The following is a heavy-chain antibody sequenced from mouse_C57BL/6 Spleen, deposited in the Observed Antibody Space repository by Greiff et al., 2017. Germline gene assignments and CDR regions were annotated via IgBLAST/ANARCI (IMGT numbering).Heavy chain of an antibody. D-gene: IGHD1-1*01. CDR3: ASGSNYPFDY. CDR1: GYTFTSYW. CDR2: IDPSDSET. V-gene: IGHV1-52*01. Sequence: QVQLKQPGAELVRPGSSVKLSCKASGYTFTSYWMHWVKQRPIQGLEWIGNIDPSDSETHYNQKFKDKATLTVDKSSSTAYMQLSSLTSEDSAVYYCASGSNYPFDYWGQGTTLTVSS. J-gene: IGHJ2*01.